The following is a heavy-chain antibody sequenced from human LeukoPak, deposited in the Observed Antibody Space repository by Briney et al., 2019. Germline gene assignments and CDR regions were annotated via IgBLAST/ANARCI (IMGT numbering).Heavy chain of an antibody. D-gene: IGHD3-22*01. J-gene: IGHJ6*02. CDR3: ARGAWGYDRSGYPYYYYYGMDV. Sequence: ASVNVSCKASGYTFTIYAMHWVRQAPGQRLEWMGWINAGNGNTKYSQKFQGRVTITRDTSASTAYMELSSLRSEDTAVYYCARGAWGYDRSGYPYYYYYGMDVWGQGTAVTVSS. V-gene: IGHV1-3*01. CDR2: INAGNGNT. CDR1: GYTFTIYA.